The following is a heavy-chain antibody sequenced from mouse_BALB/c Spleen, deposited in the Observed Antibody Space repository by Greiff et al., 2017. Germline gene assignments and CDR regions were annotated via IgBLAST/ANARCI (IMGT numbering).Heavy chain of an antibody. CDR2: ISYSGST. D-gene: IGHD4-1*01. J-gene: IGHJ2*01. CDR3: ASWDEGYFDY. CDR1: GYSITSDYA. Sequence: EVKVEESGPGLVKPSQSLSLTCTVTGYSITSDYAWNWIRQFPGNKLGWMGYISYSGSTSYNPSLKSRISITRDTSKNQFFLQLNSVTTEDTATYYCASWDEGYFDYWGQGTTLTVSS. V-gene: IGHV3-2*02.